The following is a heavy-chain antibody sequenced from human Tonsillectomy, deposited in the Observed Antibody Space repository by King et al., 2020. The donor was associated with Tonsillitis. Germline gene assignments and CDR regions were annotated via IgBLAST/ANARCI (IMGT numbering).Heavy chain of an antibody. D-gene: IGHD5-18*01. V-gene: IGHV1-18*04. J-gene: IGHJ6*02. CDR3: ASDVRGKYNSYHYGLDV. Sequence: VQLVESGGDVKKPGATVKVSCKASGYTFTSYGISWVRQAPGQGLEWMGWMSAYNGNTNYAQKLQDRVTMTTDTSTSTAYMELRSLRSDDTAVYYCASDVRGKYNSYHYGLDVWGQGTTVPVPS. CDR1: GYTFTSYG. CDR2: MSAYNGNT.